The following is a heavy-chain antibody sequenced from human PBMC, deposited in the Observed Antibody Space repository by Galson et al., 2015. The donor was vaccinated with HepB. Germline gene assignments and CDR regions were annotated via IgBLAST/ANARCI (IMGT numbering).Heavy chain of an antibody. D-gene: IGHD2-21*01. V-gene: IGHV3-30*18. CDR3: AKDYSHRTYYFDY. J-gene: IGHJ4*02. Sequence: SLRLSCAASGFTFSSYGMNWVRQAPGQGLEWVAVISYDGSNKYYADSVKGRFTISRDNSKNTLYLQMNSLRAEDTAVYYGAKDYSHRTYYFDYWGQGTLVTVSS. CDR2: ISYDGSNK. CDR1: GFTFSSYG.